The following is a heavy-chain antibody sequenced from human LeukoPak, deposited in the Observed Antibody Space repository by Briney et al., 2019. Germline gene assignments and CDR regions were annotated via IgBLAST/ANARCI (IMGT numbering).Heavy chain of an antibody. D-gene: IGHD3-22*01. CDR1: GFTFSSYA. Sequence: GGSLRLSCAASGFTFSSYAMHWVRQAPGKGLEWVAVISYDGSNKYYADSVKGRFTISRDNSKNTLYLQMNSLRAEDTAVYYCVAQPTADSSGYYCFDYWGQGTLVTVSS. J-gene: IGHJ4*02. CDR2: ISYDGSNK. V-gene: IGHV3-30*04. CDR3: VAQPTADSSGYYCFDY.